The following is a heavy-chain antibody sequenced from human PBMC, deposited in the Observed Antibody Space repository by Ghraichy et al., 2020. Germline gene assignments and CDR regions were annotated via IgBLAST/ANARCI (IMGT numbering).Heavy chain of an antibody. CDR3: ARPPGAGTMIVVDLDAFDI. J-gene: IGHJ3*02. D-gene: IGHD3-22*01. Sequence: ASVKVSCKASGYTFTSYAMHWVRQAPGQRLEWMGWINAGNGNTKYSQKFQGRVTITRDTSASTAYMELSSLRSEDTAVYYCARPPGAGTMIVVDLDAFDIWGQGTMVTVSS. CDR2: INAGNGNT. CDR1: GYTFTSYA. V-gene: IGHV1-3*01.